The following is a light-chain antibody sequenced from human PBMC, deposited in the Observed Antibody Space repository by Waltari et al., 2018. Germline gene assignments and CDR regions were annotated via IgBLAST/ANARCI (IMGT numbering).Light chain of an antibody. V-gene: IGKV3-15*01. CDR3: QQYNNWPRT. Sequence: EIVMTQSPATLSVSPGERATLSCRASQSVSSNLARYQQKPGQAPRLLIYGASTRATGIPARFSGSGSGTEFTLTISSMQSEDFAVYYCQQYNNWPRTFGQGTKVEIK. CDR1: QSVSSN. CDR2: GAS. J-gene: IGKJ1*01.